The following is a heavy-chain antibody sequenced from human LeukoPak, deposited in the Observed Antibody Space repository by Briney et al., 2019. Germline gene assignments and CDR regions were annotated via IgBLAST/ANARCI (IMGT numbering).Heavy chain of an antibody. D-gene: IGHD5-18*01. J-gene: IGHJ6*03. Sequence: GGSLRLSCAASGFTFSSYAMSWVRQAPGKGLEWVSAISGSGGSTYYADSVKGRFTISRDNSKSTLYLQMNSLRAEDTAVYYCAKDHVDTAMIPGYYYYYMDVWGKGTTVTVSS. CDR1: GFTFSSYA. V-gene: IGHV3-23*01. CDR3: AKDHVDTAMIPGYYYYYMDV. CDR2: ISGSGGST.